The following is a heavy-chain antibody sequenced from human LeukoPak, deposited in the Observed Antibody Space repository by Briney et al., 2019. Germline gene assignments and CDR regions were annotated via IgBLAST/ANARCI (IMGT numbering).Heavy chain of an antibody. CDR1: GYTLTELS. J-gene: IGHJ5*02. CDR3: ATDPPSSYYYDSSGYYWYNWFDP. V-gene: IGHV1-24*01. D-gene: IGHD3-22*01. CDR2: FDPEDGET. Sequence: ASVKVSCKVSGYTLTELSMHWVRQAPGKGLEWMGGFDPEDGETIYAQKFQGRVTMTEDTSTDTAYMELSSLRSEDTAVYYCATDPPSSYYYDSSGYYWYNWFDPWGQGTLVTVSS.